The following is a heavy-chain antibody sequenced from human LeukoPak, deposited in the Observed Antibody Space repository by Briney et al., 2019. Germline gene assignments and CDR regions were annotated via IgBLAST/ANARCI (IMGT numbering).Heavy chain of an antibody. J-gene: IGHJ4*02. V-gene: IGHV4-59*01. CDR1: GGSISSYY. CDR2: IYYSGST. D-gene: IGHD6-19*01. CDR3: AREITSSGWYYFDY. Sequence: SETLSLTCTVSGGSISSYYWSWIRQPPGKGLEWIGYIYYSGSTNYNPSLKSRVTISVDTSKNQFSLKLSSVTAADTALYYCAREITSSGWYYFDYWGQGTLVTVSS.